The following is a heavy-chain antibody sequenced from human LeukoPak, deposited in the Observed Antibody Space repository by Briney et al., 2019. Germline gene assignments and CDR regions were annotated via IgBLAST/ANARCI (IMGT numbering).Heavy chain of an antibody. V-gene: IGHV3-48*03. CDR3: ASGSPDDFWSGYSFDY. D-gene: IGHD3-3*01. Sequence: GGSLRLSCAASGFTFSSYEMNWVRQAPGKGLEWVSYISSSGSTIYYADSVKGRFTISRDNAKNSLYLQMNSLRAEDTAVYYCASGSPDDFWSGYSFDYWGQGTLVTVSS. J-gene: IGHJ4*02. CDR1: GFTFSSYE. CDR2: ISSSGSTI.